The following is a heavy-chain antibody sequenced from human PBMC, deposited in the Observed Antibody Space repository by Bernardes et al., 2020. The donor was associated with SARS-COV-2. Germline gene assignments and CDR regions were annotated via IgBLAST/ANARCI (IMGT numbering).Heavy chain of an antibody. J-gene: IGHJ5*02. D-gene: IGHD6-19*01. CDR3: AIEQWLAHYFDA. V-gene: IGHV4-59*01. CDR1: GGSISDYY. CDR2: IDDRGST. Sequence: LSLACTVSGGSISDYYWTWIRQSPGKELEWIGYIDDRGSTNYNPSLKSRVTLLVDTSSNQFSLRLSSVTAADTAVYYCAIEQWLAHYFDAWCQGTLDT.